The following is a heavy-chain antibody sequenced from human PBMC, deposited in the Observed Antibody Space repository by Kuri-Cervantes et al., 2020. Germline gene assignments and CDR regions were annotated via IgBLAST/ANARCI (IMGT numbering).Heavy chain of an antibody. D-gene: IGHD7-27*01. CDR3: ARHVGLGWFDP. V-gene: IGHV4-39*01. J-gene: IGHJ5*02. CDR1: GFSLSTSGVG. Sequence: SGPTLVKPTQTLTLTCTFSGFSLSTSGVGVGWIRQPPGKGLEWIGSIYYSGSTYYNPSLKSRVTISVDTSKNQFSLKLSSVTAADTAVYYCARHVGLGWFDPWGQGTLVTVSS. CDR2: IYYSGST.